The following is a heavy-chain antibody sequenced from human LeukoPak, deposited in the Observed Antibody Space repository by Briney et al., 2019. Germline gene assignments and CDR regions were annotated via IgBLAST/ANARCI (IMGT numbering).Heavy chain of an antibody. CDR1: GGTFSSYA. CDR3: ARDRDP. V-gene: IGHV1-69*13. Sequence: ASVTVSCTASGGTFSSYAISWVRQAPGRGLEWMGGIIPIFGTANYAQKFQGRVTITADESTSTAYMELSSLRSEDTAVYYCARDRDPWGQGTLVTVSS. CDR2: IIPIFGTA. J-gene: IGHJ5*02.